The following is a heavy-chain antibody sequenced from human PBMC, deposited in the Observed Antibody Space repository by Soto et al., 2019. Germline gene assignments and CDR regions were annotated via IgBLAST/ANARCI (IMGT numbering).Heavy chain of an antibody. Sequence: PGGSLRLSCAASVFTFISYGMHWVRQAPGKGLEWVAVIWYDGSNKYYADSVKGRFTISRDNSKNTLYLQMNSLRAEDTAVYYCARDSGCSGGSCYSYYYYGMDVWGQGTTVTVSS. CDR2: IWYDGSNK. D-gene: IGHD2-15*01. CDR1: VFTFISYG. J-gene: IGHJ6*02. CDR3: ARDSGCSGGSCYSYYYYGMDV. V-gene: IGHV3-33*01.